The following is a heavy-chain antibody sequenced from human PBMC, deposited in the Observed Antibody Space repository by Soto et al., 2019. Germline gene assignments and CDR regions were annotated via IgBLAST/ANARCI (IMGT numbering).Heavy chain of an antibody. V-gene: IGHV1-18*01. J-gene: IGHJ4*02. CDR2: ISGYNNNK. Sequence: QIQLVQSGTEVREPGASVKVSCQASGYTFTSYGIIWVRQAPGQGLELMGWISGYNNNKNYAQKYEAKDTMTTERSTRTAYMELRSLRSDDTAGYYGARVGAIAPAEGDYWVQGTLVTVSS. CDR1: GYTFTSYG. D-gene: IGHD6-13*01. CDR3: ARVGAIAPAEGDY.